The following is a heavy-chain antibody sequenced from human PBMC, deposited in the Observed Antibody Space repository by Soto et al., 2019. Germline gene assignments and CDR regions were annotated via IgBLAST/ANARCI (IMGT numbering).Heavy chain of an antibody. CDR3: ARSAISPSGGLICPFDY. CDR1: GYAFSGYA. D-gene: IGHD3-16*02. CDR2: INAGNGNT. J-gene: IGHJ4*02. Sequence: QVQLVQSGAEEKKPGASVKVSCKASGYAFSGYAIHWLRQAPGQRLEWMGWINAGNGNTRYSQKFQGRVTINRETSASTAYMELCSLISEDTAVYYFARSAISPSGGLICPFDYWGQGNLVSVAS. V-gene: IGHV1-3*05.